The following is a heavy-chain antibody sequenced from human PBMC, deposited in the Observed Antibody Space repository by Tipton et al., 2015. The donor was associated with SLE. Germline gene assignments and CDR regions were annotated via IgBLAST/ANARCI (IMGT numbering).Heavy chain of an antibody. V-gene: IGHV4-39*01. CDR3: AAQRWLQFFDY. D-gene: IGHD5-24*01. J-gene: IGHJ4*01. CDR1: GGSTTNSGYY. CDR2: VYYTGSA. Sequence: TLSFTCTVSGGSTTNSGYYWVWLRLPPGKGLEWLGNVYYTGSAYYNPSLKSRLTISVDTSGNQFPLGLNSVTAADTAIYFCAAQRWLQFFDYWGLGTFVTVSS.